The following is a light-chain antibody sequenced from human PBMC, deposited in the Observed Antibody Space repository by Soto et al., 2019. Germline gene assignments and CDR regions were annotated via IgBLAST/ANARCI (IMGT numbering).Light chain of an antibody. CDR2: GAS. J-gene: IGKJ1*01. Sequence: ELLLTQSXGTTSFSPGDSSNLSCRARQNVYNNLLAWYKQRPGQAPRLLIYGASTRATGIPDRFSGSGSGTEFTLAISSLKSEDFAVYYCQKHNNWPPWTVGQGTTVDIK. CDR3: QKHNNWPPWT. CDR1: QNVYNN. V-gene: IGKV3-15*01.